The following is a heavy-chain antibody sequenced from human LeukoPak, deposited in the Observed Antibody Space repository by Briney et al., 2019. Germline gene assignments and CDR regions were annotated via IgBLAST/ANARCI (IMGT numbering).Heavy chain of an antibody. Sequence: PGGSLRLSCAASGFTFSSYSMSWVPQAPGKGLEWGLAISGSGGSTYYADSVKGRFTISRDNSKNTLYLQMNSLRAEDTAVYYCAKARIAAAGDYWGQGTLVTVSS. CDR1: GFTFSSYS. CDR3: AKARIAAAGDY. J-gene: IGHJ4*02. V-gene: IGHV3-23*01. D-gene: IGHD6-13*01. CDR2: ISGSGGST.